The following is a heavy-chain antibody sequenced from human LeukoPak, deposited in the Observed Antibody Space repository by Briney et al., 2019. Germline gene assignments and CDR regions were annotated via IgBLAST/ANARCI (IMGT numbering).Heavy chain of an antibody. Sequence: SLRLSCAASGFTFDDYALPWVRQAPGKGLEWVSSISWNSLSIGYADSVRGRFTISRDNAKSSLYLQMNSLRTEDTALYYCAKALVSVATSPDYWGQGTLVTVSS. V-gene: IGHV3-9*01. CDR2: ISWNSLSI. J-gene: IGHJ4*02. CDR3: AKALVSVATSPDY. D-gene: IGHD5-12*01. CDR1: GFTFDDYA.